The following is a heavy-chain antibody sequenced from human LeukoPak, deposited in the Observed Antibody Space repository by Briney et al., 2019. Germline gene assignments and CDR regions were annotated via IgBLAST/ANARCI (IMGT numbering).Heavy chain of an antibody. CDR3: AREVAAAGTNFDY. J-gene: IGHJ4*02. D-gene: IGHD6-13*01. CDR1: GGSISSYY. CDR2: IYYSGST. V-gene: IGHV4-59*12. Sequence: SETLSLTCTVSGGSISSYYWSWIRQPPGKGLEWIGYIYYSGSTNYNPSLKSRVTMSVDTSKNQFSLKLSSVTAADTAVYYCAREVAAAGTNFDYWGQGTLVTVSS.